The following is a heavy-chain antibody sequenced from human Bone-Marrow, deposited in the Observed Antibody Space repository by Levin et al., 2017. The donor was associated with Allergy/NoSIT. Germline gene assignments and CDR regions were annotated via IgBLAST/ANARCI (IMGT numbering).Heavy chain of an antibody. CDR3: IKGGAYGSRSYFDH. Sequence: ASVKVSCAASGFNFTDFAMSWVRQAPGKGLEWVSGMSGSGGAIYFADSVKGRFTMSRDNSKKTMFLQMRSLGAEDTAIYYCIKGGAYGSRSYFDHWGPGTLVTVSS. V-gene: IGHV3-23*01. CDR1: GFNFTDFA. D-gene: IGHD3-10*01. CDR2: MSGSGGAI. J-gene: IGHJ4*02.